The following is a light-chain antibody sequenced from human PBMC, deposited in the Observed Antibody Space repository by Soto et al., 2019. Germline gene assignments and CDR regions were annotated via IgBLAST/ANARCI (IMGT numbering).Light chain of an antibody. J-gene: IGLJ2*01. Sequence: QLVLTQSPSASASLGASVKLTCTLSSGQSSYAIAWHQQQPEKGPRYLMKVNNDGSHSKGDGIPDRFSGSSSGAERYLTISSLQSEDEADYYCQTWASGFPHVLFAGGTKLTVL. CDR1: SGQSSYA. CDR2: VNNDGSH. V-gene: IGLV4-69*01. CDR3: QTWASGFPHVL.